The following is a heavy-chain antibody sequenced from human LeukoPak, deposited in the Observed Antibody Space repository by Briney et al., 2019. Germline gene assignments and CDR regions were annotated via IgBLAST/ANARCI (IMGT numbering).Heavy chain of an antibody. CDR1: GYSISSGYY. CDR2: ITSSGAYI. D-gene: IGHD1-26*01. Sequence: PSETLSLTCTVSGYSISSGYYWGWIRQPPGKALEWVSSITSSGAYIFYADSVRGRFTISRDNAKDSLYLQMNSLGPEDTAVYYCARDPYSGNYGNYYYYYMDVWGKGTTVTISS. V-gene: IGHV3-21*01. J-gene: IGHJ6*03. CDR3: ARDPYSGNYGNYYYYYMDV.